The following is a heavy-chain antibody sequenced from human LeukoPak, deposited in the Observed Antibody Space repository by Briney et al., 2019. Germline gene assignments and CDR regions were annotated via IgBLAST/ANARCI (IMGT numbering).Heavy chain of an antibody. CDR1: GYTFTSYD. CDR3: TRTSRPEFDP. Sequence: ASVKVSCKASGYTFTSYDINWVRQAAGQGLEWMGWMNPSSGNTGYAQKFQGRVTMTRNTSISTAYMELSSLRSEDTAVYYCTRTSRPEFDPWGQGTLVTVSS. V-gene: IGHV1-8*01. J-gene: IGHJ5*02. CDR2: MNPSSGNT.